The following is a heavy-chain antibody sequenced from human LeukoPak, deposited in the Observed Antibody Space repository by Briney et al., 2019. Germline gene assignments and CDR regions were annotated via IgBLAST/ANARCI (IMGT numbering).Heavy chain of an antibody. Sequence: ASVKVSCKASGYTFTGYYIHWVRQAPGQGLEWMGWINPYSGDTAYAQKFQGRVTMTRDASINTAYMELNRLKFDDTAVYYCARGTMNLDSWGQGTLVTVSS. CDR1: GYTFTGYY. J-gene: IGHJ4*02. D-gene: IGHD3-22*01. CDR3: ARGTMNLDS. CDR2: INPYSGDT. V-gene: IGHV1-2*02.